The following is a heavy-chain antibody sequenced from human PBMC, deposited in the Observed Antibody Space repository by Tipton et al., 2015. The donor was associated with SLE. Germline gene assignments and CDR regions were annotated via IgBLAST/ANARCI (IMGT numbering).Heavy chain of an antibody. CDR1: GFTFNTHG. D-gene: IGHD1-26*01. Sequence: GSLRLSCAASGFTFNTHGMSWLRQAPGKGLEWVSAITDSGDGANYADSVKGRFTISRDNPKNTLYLQMNALRVDDTAVYYCVKEDVGLTGFDLWGQGTLVTVSS. V-gene: IGHV3-23*01. CDR3: VKEDVGLTGFDL. CDR2: ITDSGDGA. J-gene: IGHJ4*02.